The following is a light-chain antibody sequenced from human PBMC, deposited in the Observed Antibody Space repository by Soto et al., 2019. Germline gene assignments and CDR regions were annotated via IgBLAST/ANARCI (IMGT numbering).Light chain of an antibody. CDR3: QQYGTSRT. CDR1: QTVRSNY. J-gene: IGKJ1*01. CDR2: GAS. V-gene: IGKV3-20*01. Sequence: EFVLTQSPGTLSLSPGERATLSCRASQTVRSNYLAWYQQKPGQAPRLLLYGASSRATGIPDRFNGSGSGTDFTLTISRLEPEDFAVYYCQQYGTSRTFGQGTKVDIK.